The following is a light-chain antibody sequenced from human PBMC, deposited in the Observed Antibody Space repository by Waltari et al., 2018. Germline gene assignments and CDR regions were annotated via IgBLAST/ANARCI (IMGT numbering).Light chain of an antibody. CDR1: SSDVGGYNH. V-gene: IGLV2-14*01. J-gene: IGLJ1*01. CDR2: EVS. CDR3: SSYTTGTTLFV. Sequence: QSALTQPASVSGSPGQAITISCTGTSSDVGGYNHVSWYQQYPGKAPKLIIFEVSNRPSGVSNRFSGSKSANTASLTISGLQADDEATYYCSSYTTGTTLFVFGTGTQVTVL.